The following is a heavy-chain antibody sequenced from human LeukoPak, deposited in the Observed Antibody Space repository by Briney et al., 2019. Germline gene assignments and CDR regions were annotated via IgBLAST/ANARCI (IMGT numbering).Heavy chain of an antibody. CDR3: ARGEVVPAAVDY. CDR1: GFTVSSNY. V-gene: IGHV3-53*01. D-gene: IGHD2-2*01. CDR2: IYSGGST. J-gene: IGHJ4*02. Sequence: GGSLGLSCAASGFTVSSNYMSWVRQAPGKGLEWVSVIYSGGSTYYADSVKGRFTISRDNSKNTLYLQMNSLRAEDTAVYYCARGEVVPAAVDYWGQGTLVTVSS.